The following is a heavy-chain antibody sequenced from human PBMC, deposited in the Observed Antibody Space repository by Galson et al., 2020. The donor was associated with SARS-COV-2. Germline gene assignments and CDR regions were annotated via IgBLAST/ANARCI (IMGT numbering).Heavy chain of an antibody. CDR1: GFTVNSHY. D-gene: IGHD2-21*01. CDR2: LHSGGGT. CDR3: ARDLLNAFDV. J-gene: IGHJ3*01. V-gene: IGHV3-53*04. Sequence: QLGESLKISCAASGFTVNSHYMNWVRQAPGKGLEWVSVLHSGGGTYYADSVKGRFTISRHNSKNTLYLQMNSLRAEDTAVYYCARDLLNAFDVWGQGKMVTVSS.